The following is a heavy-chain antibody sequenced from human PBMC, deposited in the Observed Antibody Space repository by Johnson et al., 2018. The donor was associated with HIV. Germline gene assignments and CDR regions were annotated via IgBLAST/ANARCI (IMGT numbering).Heavy chain of an antibody. CDR3: ARGGGGSGWYGGAFDI. CDR1: GFTVYSNY. J-gene: IGHJ3*02. Sequence: VQLVESGGGLIQPGGSLRLSCAASGFTVYSNYMNWVRQAPGKGLEWVSVIYSGGSTYYADSVKGRFTISRDNSKNTLYLQMNGLRAEDTAVYYGARGGGGSGWYGGAFDIWGQGTMVTVSS. D-gene: IGHD6-19*01. CDR2: IYSGGST. V-gene: IGHV3-53*01.